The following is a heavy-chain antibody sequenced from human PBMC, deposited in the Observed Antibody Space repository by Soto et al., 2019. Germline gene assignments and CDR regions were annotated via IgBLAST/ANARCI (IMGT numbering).Heavy chain of an antibody. CDR3: ARDGMYTLRSYGMDV. CDR2: IYYSGNT. V-gene: IGHV4-59*01. CDR1: GGSISSYY. Sequence: SETLSLTCTVSGGSISSYYWSWIRQPPGRGMEWIGYIYYSGNTNYNPSLKSRVTMSVDASKNQFSLKLSSVTAADTAVYYCARDGMYTLRSYGMDVCGQGTSVPVSS. D-gene: IGHD1-1*01. J-gene: IGHJ6*02.